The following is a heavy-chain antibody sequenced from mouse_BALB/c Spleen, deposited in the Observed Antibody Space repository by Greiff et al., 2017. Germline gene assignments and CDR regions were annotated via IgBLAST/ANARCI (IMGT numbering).Heavy chain of an antibody. D-gene: IGHD2-4*01. Sequence: EVQVVESGGGLVKPGGSLKLSCAASGFTFSSYTMSWVRQTPEKRLEWVATISSGGSYTYYPDSVKGRFTISRDNAKNTLYLQMSSLKSEDTAMYYCTSHDYDVGNYFDYWGQGTTLTVSS. J-gene: IGHJ2*01. CDR2: ISSGGSYT. V-gene: IGHV5-6-4*01. CDR3: TSHDYDVGNYFDY. CDR1: GFTFSSYT.